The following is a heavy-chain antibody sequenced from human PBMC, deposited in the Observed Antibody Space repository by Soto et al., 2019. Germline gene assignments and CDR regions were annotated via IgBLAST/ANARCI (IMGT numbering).Heavy chain of an antibody. Sequence: PGGSLRLSCAASGFTFSSYWMHWVRQVPEKGLVWVSRINSDGSITNYADAVKGRFTISRDNVKNTLYLQMNSQIAEDTAVYYCVRYPRSVGGSYRPDYWGQGTLVTVSS. CDR2: INSDGSIT. V-gene: IGHV3-74*01. J-gene: IGHJ4*02. CDR1: GFTFSSYW. D-gene: IGHD3-16*02. CDR3: VRYPRSVGGSYRPDY.